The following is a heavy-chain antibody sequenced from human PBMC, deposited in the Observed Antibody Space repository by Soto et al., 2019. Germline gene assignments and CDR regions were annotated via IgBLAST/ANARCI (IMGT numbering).Heavy chain of an antibody. V-gene: IGHV1-3*01. J-gene: IGHJ6*03. CDR2: INAGNGNT. Sequence: GASVKVSCKASGYTFTSYAMHWVRQAPGQRLEWMGWINAGNGNTKYSQKFQGRVTITRDTSASTAYMELSSLRSEDTAVYYCARAPDPWFGELLHYYYMDVWGKGTTVTVSS. CDR1: GYTFTSYA. D-gene: IGHD3-10*01. CDR3: ARAPDPWFGELLHYYYMDV.